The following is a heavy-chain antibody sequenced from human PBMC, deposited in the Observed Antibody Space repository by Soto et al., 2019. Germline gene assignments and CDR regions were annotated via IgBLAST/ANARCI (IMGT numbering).Heavy chain of an antibody. J-gene: IGHJ4*02. Sequence: GSLRLSCAASGFTFSSYWMSWVRQAPGKGLEWVANIKQDGSEKYYVDSVKGRFTISRDNAKNSLYLQMNSLRAEDTAVYYCARVSVWTRAYYFDYWGQGTLVTVSS. CDR3: ARVSVWTRAYYFDY. CDR1: GFTFSSYW. V-gene: IGHV3-7*01. CDR2: IKQDGSEK. D-gene: IGHD3-16*02.